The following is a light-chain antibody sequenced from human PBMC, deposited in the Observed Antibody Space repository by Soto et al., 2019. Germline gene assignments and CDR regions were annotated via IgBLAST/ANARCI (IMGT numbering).Light chain of an antibody. V-gene: IGKV3-20*01. CDR1: QSVTGAF. CDR3: QQYGRSPIT. CDR2: GAF. J-gene: IGKJ5*01. Sequence: EIVLTQSPGTLSLSPRERATLSCRASQSVTGAFLAWYQQRPGQAPRLLIYGAFTTATAIPDRFSGSGSGTDFTLIISRLEPEDLAVYYCQQYGRSPITFGQGTRLEI.